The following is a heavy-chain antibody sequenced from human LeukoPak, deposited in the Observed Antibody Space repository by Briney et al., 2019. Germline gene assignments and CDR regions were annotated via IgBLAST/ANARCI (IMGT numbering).Heavy chain of an antibody. V-gene: IGHV4-34*01. CDR1: GGSFSGYY. Sequence: PSETLSLTCAVYGGSFSGYYWSWIRQPPGKGLEWIGEINHSGSTNYNPSLKSRVTISVDTSKNQFSLKLSSVTAADTAVYYCARDCSGGSCYGGASFWGQGTLVTVSP. CDR3: ARDCSGGSCYGGASF. J-gene: IGHJ4*02. D-gene: IGHD2-15*01. CDR2: INHSGST.